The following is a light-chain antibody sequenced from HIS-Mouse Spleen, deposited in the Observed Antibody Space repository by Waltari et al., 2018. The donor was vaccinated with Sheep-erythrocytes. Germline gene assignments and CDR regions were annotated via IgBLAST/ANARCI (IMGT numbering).Light chain of an antibody. Sequence: QSALTQPASVSGSPGQSITISCTGTSSDVGSYNLVSWYQQHPGKAPKLLIYEGSNRPSGVSNRFSGSKSGNTASLTIPGLQAEDEADYYCCSCAGSSTPWVFGGGTKLTVL. CDR3: CSCAGSSTPWV. CDR1: SSDVGSYNL. J-gene: IGLJ3*02. CDR2: EGS. V-gene: IGLV2-23*01.